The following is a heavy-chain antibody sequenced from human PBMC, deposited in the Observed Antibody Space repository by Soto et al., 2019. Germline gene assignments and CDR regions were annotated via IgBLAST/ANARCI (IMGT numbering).Heavy chain of an antibody. CDR2: IYQSGIT. V-gene: IGHV4-38-2*02. D-gene: IGHD5-18*01. Sequence: SETLSLTCTVSGYPIGNGYYWGWVRQSPGKGLEWIGSIYQSGITYYNPSLKSRATLSIDASKNQFSLNLTSLTAADAAVYYCVRPSRYTFGYFDSWGQGAPVTV. J-gene: IGHJ4*02. CDR3: VRPSRYTFGYFDS. CDR1: GYPIGNGYY.